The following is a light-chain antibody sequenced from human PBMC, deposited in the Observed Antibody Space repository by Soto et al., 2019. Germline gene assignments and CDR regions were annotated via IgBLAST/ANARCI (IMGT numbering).Light chain of an antibody. CDR2: KAS. Sequence: DIQMTQSPSTLSESVGDRVTITCRASQSISSWLAWYQQKPGKAPKLLIYKASSLESGVPSRFSGSGSGTEFTLTISSLQPDDFATYYCQQYNSWALTFGGGTKVDIK. J-gene: IGKJ4*01. CDR3: QQYNSWALT. CDR1: QSISSW. V-gene: IGKV1-5*03.